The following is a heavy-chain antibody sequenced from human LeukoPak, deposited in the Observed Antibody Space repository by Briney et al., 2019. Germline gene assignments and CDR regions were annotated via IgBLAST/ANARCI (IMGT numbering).Heavy chain of an antibody. V-gene: IGHV3-21*01. J-gene: IGHJ4*02. CDR2: ISSSSSYI. CDR1: GFTFSCYS. D-gene: IGHD3-22*01. Sequence: GGSLRLSCAASGFTFSCYSMNWVRQAPGKGLEWVSSISSSSSYIYYADSVKGRFTISRDNAKNSLYLQMNSLRAEDTAVYYCARAPIVVAYFDYWGQGTLVTVSS. CDR3: ARAPIVVAYFDY.